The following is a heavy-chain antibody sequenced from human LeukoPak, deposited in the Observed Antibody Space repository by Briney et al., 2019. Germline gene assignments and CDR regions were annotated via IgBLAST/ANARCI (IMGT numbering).Heavy chain of an antibody. Sequence: GGSLRLSCAASGLTVSSNYMSWVRQAPGKGLEWVSVIYSGGSTYYADSVKGRFTISRDNSKNTLYLQMNSLRAEDTAVYYCARVRVDRGYAYFDYWGQGTLVTVSS. CDR2: IYSGGST. J-gene: IGHJ4*02. CDR1: GLTVSSNY. D-gene: IGHD5-18*01. CDR3: ARVRVDRGYAYFDY. V-gene: IGHV3-66*01.